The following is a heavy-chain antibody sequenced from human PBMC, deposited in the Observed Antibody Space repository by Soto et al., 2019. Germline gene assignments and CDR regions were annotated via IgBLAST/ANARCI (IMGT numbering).Heavy chain of an antibody. V-gene: IGHV1-69*01. CDR3: ARSVVVVAAIYYYYYYGMDV. CDR2: IIPIFGTA. J-gene: IGHJ6*02. Sequence: QVQLVQSGAEVKKPGSSVKVSCKASGGTFSSYAISWVRQAPGQGLEWMGGIIPIFGTANYAQKFQGRVTITADESTSTAYMELSSLRSEDTAVYYCARSVVVVAAIYYYYYYGMDVWGQGTTVTVSS. D-gene: IGHD2-15*01. CDR1: GGTFSSYA.